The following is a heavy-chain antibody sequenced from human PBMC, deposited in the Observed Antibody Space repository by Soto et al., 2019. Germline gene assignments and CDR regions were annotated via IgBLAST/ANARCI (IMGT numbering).Heavy chain of an antibody. J-gene: IGHJ4*02. CDR3: SRGQEGIVATH. CDR1: GGSLTGYY. V-gene: IGHV4-34*01. D-gene: IGHD5-12*01. Sequence: QVQLQQWGAGLLKPSETLSLTCTANGGSLTGYYWSWIRQPPGKGLEWFGEGKDGGSTNDRPSLRGRVSISADTSKTHLSLRLTSGTAADTAVDFCSRGQEGIVATHCDQGALVTVSS. CDR2: GKDGGST.